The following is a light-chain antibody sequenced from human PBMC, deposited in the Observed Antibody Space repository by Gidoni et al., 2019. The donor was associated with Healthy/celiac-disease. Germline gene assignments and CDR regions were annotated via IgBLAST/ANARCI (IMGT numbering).Light chain of an antibody. CDR3: QQYYSTPYT. V-gene: IGKV4-1*01. J-gene: IGKJ2*01. Sequence: SLDVSLGERATINCKSSQSVLYSSNNKNYLAWYQQKPGQPPKLLIYWASTRESGVPDRFSGSGSGTDITLTISSLQAEDVTVYYCQQYYSTPYTFGQGTKLESK. CDR2: WAS. CDR1: QSVLYSSNNKNY.